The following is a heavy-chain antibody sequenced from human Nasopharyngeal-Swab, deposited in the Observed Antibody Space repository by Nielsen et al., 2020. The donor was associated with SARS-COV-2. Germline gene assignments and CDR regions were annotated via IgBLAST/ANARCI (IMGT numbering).Heavy chain of an antibody. D-gene: IGHD4-17*01. Sequence: WIRQPPGKGLEWIGSIYYSGSTYYNPSLKSRVTISVDTSKNQFSLKLSSVTVADTAVYYCARHGTTVTRNYAFDIWGQGTMVTVSS. J-gene: IGHJ3*02. CDR2: IYYSGST. CDR3: ARHGTTVTRNYAFDI. V-gene: IGHV4-39*01.